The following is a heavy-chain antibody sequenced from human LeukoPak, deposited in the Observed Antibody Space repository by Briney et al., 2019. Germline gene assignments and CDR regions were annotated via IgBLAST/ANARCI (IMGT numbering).Heavy chain of an antibody. CDR3: ARVGGSFHWFDP. Sequence: PGGSLRLSCAASGFTFSSYWMHWVRQAPGKGLVWVSRINSDGSSTSYADSVKGRFTISRDNAKNTLYLQMNSLRAEDTAVHYCARVGGSFHWFDPWGQGTLVTVSS. CDR1: GFTFSSYW. J-gene: IGHJ5*02. V-gene: IGHV3-74*01. D-gene: IGHD1-26*01. CDR2: INSDGSST.